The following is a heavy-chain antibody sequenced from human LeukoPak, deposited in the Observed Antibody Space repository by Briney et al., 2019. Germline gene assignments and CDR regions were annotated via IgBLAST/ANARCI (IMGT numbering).Heavy chain of an antibody. Sequence: GGSLRLSCAASGFTFSSYAMSWVRQAPGKGLEWVSAISGSGGSTYYADSVKGRFTISRDNAKNTLYLQMNSLRAEDTAVYYCARDVEWLFELGDWGQGTLVTVSS. CDR3: ARDVEWLFELGD. CDR2: ISGSGGST. V-gene: IGHV3-23*01. D-gene: IGHD3-3*01. CDR1: GFTFSSYA. J-gene: IGHJ4*02.